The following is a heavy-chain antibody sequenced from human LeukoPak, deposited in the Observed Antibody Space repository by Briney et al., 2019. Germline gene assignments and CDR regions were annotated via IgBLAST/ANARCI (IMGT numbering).Heavy chain of an antibody. CDR3: ARVDCSSTSCYEGYYGMDV. D-gene: IGHD2-2*01. CDR2: IYYSGST. Sequence: SETLSLTCTVSGGSISSYYWSWIRRPPGKGLEWIGYIYYSGSTNYNPSLKSRVTISVDTSKNQFSLKLSSVTAADTAVYYCARVDCSSTSCYEGYYGMDVWGKGTTVTVSS. V-gene: IGHV4-59*01. CDR1: GGSISSYY. J-gene: IGHJ6*04.